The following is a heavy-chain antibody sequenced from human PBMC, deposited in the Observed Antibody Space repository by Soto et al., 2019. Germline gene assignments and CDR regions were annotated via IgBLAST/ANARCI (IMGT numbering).Heavy chain of an antibody. CDR3: ARAWTATAGWANWFAL. CDR1: GDSISGEGWY. V-gene: IGHV4-31*03. D-gene: IGHD6-13*01. CDR2: IHHSGST. J-gene: IGHJ5*02. Sequence: QVQLQESGPGLVEPSQTLSLTCTVSGDSISGEGWYWSWIRQYSGRGLEWIGYIHHSGSTYSNPALKGRVSISVDTSKTQFFLKLTAVTAAATAVYYCARAWTATAGWANWFALWGQGTLVTVSS.